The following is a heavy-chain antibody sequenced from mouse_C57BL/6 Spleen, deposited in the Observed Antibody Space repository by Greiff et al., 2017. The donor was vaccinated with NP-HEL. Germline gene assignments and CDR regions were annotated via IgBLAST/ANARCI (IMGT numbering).Heavy chain of an antibody. J-gene: IGHJ2*01. Sequence: QVQLKQPGTELVKPGASVKLSCKASGYTFTSYWMHWVKQRPGQGLEWIGNINPSNGGTNYNEKFKSKATLTVDKSSSTAYMQLSRLTSEDSAVYYYAREGELTGFDYWGQGTTLTVSS. D-gene: IGHD4-1*01. V-gene: IGHV1-53*01. CDR2: INPSNGGT. CDR1: GYTFTSYW. CDR3: AREGELTGFDY.